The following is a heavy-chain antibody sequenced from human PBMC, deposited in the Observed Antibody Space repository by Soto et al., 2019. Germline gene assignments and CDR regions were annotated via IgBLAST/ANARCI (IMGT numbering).Heavy chain of an antibody. J-gene: IGHJ4*02. Sequence: QVQLQESGPGLVKPSETLSLPCTVSGDSISSLYWSWIRQPPGKGLEWIGYIYYSGSINYNPSLNSRVTISVDPSKNQFSLRLSSVTAADTAVYYCAKSLWDTSGWKTDYWGQGTLVTVSS. CDR2: IYYSGSI. D-gene: IGHD6-19*01. CDR1: GDSISSLY. V-gene: IGHV4-59*01. CDR3: AKSLWDTSGWKTDY.